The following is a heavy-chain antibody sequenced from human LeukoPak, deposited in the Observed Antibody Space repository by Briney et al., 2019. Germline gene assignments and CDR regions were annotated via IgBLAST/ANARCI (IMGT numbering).Heavy chain of an antibody. D-gene: IGHD5-12*01. CDR1: GGSISGYY. CDR3: ARDRTIRGYSGYDWGGFDY. J-gene: IGHJ4*02. CDR2: ISHSGST. Sequence: SETLSLTCTVSGGSISGYYWSWIRQPPGKGLEWIGYISHSGSTNCNPSLKSRVTISRDTSKNQFSLKLSSVTAADTAVYYCARDRTIRGYSGYDWGGFDYWGQGTLVTVSS. V-gene: IGHV4-59*01.